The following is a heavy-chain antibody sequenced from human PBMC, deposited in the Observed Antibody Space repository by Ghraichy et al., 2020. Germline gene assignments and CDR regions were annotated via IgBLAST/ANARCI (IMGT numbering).Heavy chain of an antibody. J-gene: IGHJ6*02. V-gene: IGHV3-48*02. Sequence: GSLNISCAAAGFTFSSYSFNWVRQAPGKGLDWLSYISVSGNTIYYADSVKGRFTVSRDNAKNSLDLQMNSLRDEDTAVYYCARDFYQCPNGTCYYAMDVWGQGTTVTVSS. CDR2: ISVSGNTI. CDR3: ARDFYQCPNGTCYYAMDV. CDR1: GFTFSSYS. D-gene: IGHD2-8*01.